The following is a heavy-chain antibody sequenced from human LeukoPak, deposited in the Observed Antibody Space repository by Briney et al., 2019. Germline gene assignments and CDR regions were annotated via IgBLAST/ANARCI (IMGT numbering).Heavy chain of an antibody. CDR3: ATNYYYDSSGYFV. D-gene: IGHD3-22*01. CDR2: IYYSGST. Sequence: KPSETLSLTCTVSGGSISSSSYYWGWIRQPPGKGLEWIGSIYYSGSTYYNPSLKSRVTISVDTSKNQFSLKLSSVTAADTAVYYCATNYYYDSSGYFVWGQGTLVTVSS. J-gene: IGHJ4*02. V-gene: IGHV4-39*01. CDR1: GGSISSSSYY.